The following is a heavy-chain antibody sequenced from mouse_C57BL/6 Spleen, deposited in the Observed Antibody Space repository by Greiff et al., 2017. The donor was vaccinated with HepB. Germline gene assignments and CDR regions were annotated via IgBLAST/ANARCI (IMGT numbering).Heavy chain of an antibody. V-gene: IGHV7-3*01. D-gene: IGHD1-1*01. CDR2: IRNKANGYTT. CDR3: ARSPLLLEAMDY. J-gene: IGHJ4*01. CDR1: GFTFTDYY. Sequence: EVHLVESGGGLVQPGGSLSLSCAASGFTFTDYYMSWVRQPPGKALEWLGFIRNKANGYTTEYSASVKGRFTISRDNSQSILYLQMNALRAEDSATYYCARSPLLLEAMDYWGQGTSVTVSS.